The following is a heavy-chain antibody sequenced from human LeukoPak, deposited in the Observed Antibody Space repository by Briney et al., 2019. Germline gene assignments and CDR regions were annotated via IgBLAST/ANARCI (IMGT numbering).Heavy chain of an antibody. CDR1: GYTFTSYG. D-gene: IGHD3-10*01. J-gene: IGHJ3*02. CDR2: ISAYNGNT. CDR3: AKKKDGGDAFDI. Sequence: GASVKVSCKASGYTFTSYGISWVRQAPGQGLEWMGWISAYNGNTNYAQKLQGRVTITADKSTSTAYMELSSLRSEDTAMYYCAKKKDGGDAFDIWGQGTVVTVSS. V-gene: IGHV1-18*01.